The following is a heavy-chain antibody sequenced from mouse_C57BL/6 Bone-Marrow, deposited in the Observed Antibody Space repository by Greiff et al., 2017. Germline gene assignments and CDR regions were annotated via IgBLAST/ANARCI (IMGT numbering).Heavy chain of an antibody. CDR1: GYTFTGYW. J-gene: IGHJ1*03. CDR2: ILPGSGST. D-gene: IGHD2-3*01. Sequence: QVQLQQSGAELMKPGASVKLSCKATGYTFTGYWIEWVKQRPGPGLEWIGEILPGSGSTNYNEKFKGKATFTADTSSNTAYMQLSSLTTEDSAIYYCAGEVGDGYHWYFDVWGTGTTVTVSS. CDR3: AGEVGDGYHWYFDV. V-gene: IGHV1-9*01.